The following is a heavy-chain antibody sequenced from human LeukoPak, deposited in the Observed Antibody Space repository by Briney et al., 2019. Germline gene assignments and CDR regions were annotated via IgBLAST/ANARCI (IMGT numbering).Heavy chain of an antibody. D-gene: IGHD3-3*01. Sequence: SVKVSCKASGGTFSSYTISWVRQAPGQGLEWMGRIIPILGIANYAQKFQGRVTITADKSTSTAYMELSSLRSEGTAVYYCARESGDTIFGVAHYYFDYWGQGTLVTVSS. CDR2: IIPILGIA. CDR1: GGTFSSYT. J-gene: IGHJ4*02. V-gene: IGHV1-69*04. CDR3: ARESGDTIFGVAHYYFDY.